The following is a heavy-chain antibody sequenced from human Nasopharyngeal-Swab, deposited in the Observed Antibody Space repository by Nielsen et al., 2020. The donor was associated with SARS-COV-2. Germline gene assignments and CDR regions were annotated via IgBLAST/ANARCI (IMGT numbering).Heavy chain of an antibody. D-gene: IGHD6-6*01. CDR2: ISYDGSNK. CDR3: ARAGAARPTATDY. Sequence: GESLKISCAASGFTFSSYGMHWVRQAPGKGLEWVAVISYDGSNKYYADSVKGRFTISRDNSKNTLYLQMNSLRAEDTAVYYCARAGAARPTATDYWGQGTLVTVSS. V-gene: IGHV3-30*03. J-gene: IGHJ4*02. CDR1: GFTFSSYG.